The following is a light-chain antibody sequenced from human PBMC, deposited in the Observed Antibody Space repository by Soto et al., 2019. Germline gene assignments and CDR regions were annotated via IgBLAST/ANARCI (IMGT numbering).Light chain of an antibody. Sequence: IVLTQSPGTLSLSPGERTTLSCRASQRISRYLAWSQQKPGQGPRLLIYGASSRATGTPDRFSGSGSGTDFPLTINRLAPEDFALYYCQQYGSSPPTFGQAPKVDIK. CDR2: GAS. J-gene: IGKJ1*01. CDR3: QQYGSSPPT. V-gene: IGKV3-20*01. CDR1: QRISRY.